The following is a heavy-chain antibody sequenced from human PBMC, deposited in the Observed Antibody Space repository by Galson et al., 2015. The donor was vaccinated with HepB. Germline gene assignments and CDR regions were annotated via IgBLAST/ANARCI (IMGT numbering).Heavy chain of an antibody. CDR3: ARDLGEESSWDNYYYYYGMDV. CDR2: INAGNGNT. Sequence: SVKVSCKASGYTFTSYAMHWVRQAPGQRLEWMGWINAGNGNTKYSQKFQGRVTITGDTSASTAYMELSSLRSEDTAVYYCARDLGEESSWDNYYYYYGMDVWGQGTTVTVSS. J-gene: IGHJ6*02. V-gene: IGHV1-3*01. D-gene: IGHD6-13*01. CDR1: GYTFTSYA.